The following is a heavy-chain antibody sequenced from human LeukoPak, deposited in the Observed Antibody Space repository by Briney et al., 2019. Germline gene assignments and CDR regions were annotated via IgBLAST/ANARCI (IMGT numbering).Heavy chain of an antibody. CDR1: GGSISSGSYY. V-gene: IGHV4-61*02. D-gene: IGHD2-2*01. Sequence: SETLSLTXTVSGGSISSGSYYWSWIRQPAGKGLEWIGRIYTSGGTNYNPSLKSRVTISVDTSKNQFSLKLSSVTAADTAVYYCAREAIVVVPAAHYYMDVWGKGTTVTVSS. CDR3: AREAIVVVPAAHYYMDV. J-gene: IGHJ6*03. CDR2: IYTSGGT.